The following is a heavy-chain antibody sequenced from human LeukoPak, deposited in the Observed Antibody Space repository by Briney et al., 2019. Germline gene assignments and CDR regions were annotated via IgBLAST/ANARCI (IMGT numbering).Heavy chain of an antibody. CDR3: ARERAGL. V-gene: IGHV4-59*12. CDR1: GGSISSYY. J-gene: IGHJ4*02. Sequence: SETLSLTCTVSGGSISSYYWSWIRQPPGKGLEWIGYIYYSGSTNYNPSLKSRVTISIDTSKNQFSLRLSSVTAADTAVYYCARERAGLWGQGTLVTVSS. D-gene: IGHD6-19*01. CDR2: IYYSGST.